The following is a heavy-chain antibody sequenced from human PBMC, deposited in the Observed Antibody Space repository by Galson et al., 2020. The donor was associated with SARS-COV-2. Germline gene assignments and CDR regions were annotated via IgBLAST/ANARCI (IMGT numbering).Heavy chain of an antibody. D-gene: IGHD6-13*01. CDR2: ISSNGGST. CDR3: VKVSHPLSWYGLN. J-gene: IGHJ4*02. V-gene: IGHV3-64D*08. CDR1: GFTFSSYA. Sequence: GESLKISCSASGFTFSSYAMHWVRQAPGKGLEYVSAISSNGGSTYYADSVKGRFTISRDNSKNTLYLQMSSLRAEDTAVYYCVKVSHPLSWYGLNWGQGTLVTVSS.